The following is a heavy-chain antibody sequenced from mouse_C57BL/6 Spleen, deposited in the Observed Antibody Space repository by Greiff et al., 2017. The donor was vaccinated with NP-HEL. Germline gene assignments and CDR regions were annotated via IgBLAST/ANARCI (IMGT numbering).Heavy chain of an antibody. D-gene: IGHD2-4*01. J-gene: IGHJ4*01. CDR1: GYAFSSSW. Sequence: QVQLKQSGPELVKPGASVKISCKASGYAFSSSWMNWVKQRPGKGLEWIGRIYPGDGDTNYNGKFKGKATLTADKSSSTAYMQLSSLTSEDSAVYFCAREGDDYDYAMDYWGQGTSVTVSS. CDR3: AREGDDYDYAMDY. CDR2: IYPGDGDT. V-gene: IGHV1-82*01.